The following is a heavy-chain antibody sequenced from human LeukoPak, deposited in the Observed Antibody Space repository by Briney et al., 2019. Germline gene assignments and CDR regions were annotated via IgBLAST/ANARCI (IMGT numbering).Heavy chain of an antibody. CDR1: GFTFSDHY. D-gene: IGHD1-7*01. Sequence: GGSLRLSCRASGFTFSDHYMDWVRQAPGKGLEWVGRTRNKANSYTTEYAASVKGRFTISRDDSKNSLYLQMNSLRTEDTAVYYCATGRTGTIDYWGQGTLVTVSS. V-gene: IGHV3-72*01. J-gene: IGHJ4*02. CDR3: ATGRTGTIDY. CDR2: TRNKANSYTT.